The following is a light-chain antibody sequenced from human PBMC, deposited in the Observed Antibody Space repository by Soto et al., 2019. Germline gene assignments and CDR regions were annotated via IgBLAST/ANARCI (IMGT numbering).Light chain of an antibody. V-gene: IGKV1-39*01. Sequence: DIQMTQSPSSLSASVGDRVTITCRASQSISSYLNWYQQKPGKAPKLLIYAASSLQSGVPSRFTSSGSGTDFTLATSSMQPEDFATYSYQQSYSTPLTFGGGTKVEIK. CDR2: AAS. CDR3: QQSYSTPLT. CDR1: QSISSY. J-gene: IGKJ4*01.